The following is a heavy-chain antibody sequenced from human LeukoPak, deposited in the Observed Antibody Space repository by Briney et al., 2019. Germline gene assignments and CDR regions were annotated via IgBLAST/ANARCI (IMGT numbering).Heavy chain of an antibody. CDR3: ARGLRYYDSSGYYYQGYNWFDP. J-gene: IGHJ5*02. V-gene: IGHV4-34*01. Sequence: SEALSLTCTVSGGSISSYYWSWIRQPPGKGLEWIGEINHSGSTNYNPSLKSRVTISVDTSKNQFSLKLSSVTAADTAVYYCARGLRYYDSSGYYYQGYNWFDPWGQGTLVTVSS. D-gene: IGHD3-22*01. CDR1: GGSISSYY. CDR2: INHSGST.